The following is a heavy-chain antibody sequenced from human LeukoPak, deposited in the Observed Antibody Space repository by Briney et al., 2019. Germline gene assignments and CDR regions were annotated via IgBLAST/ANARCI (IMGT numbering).Heavy chain of an antibody. V-gene: IGHV1-2*02. CDR1: GYTFTGYY. J-gene: IGHJ4*02. CDR2: INPNSGGT. D-gene: IGHD3-3*01. CDR3: ARDFWSGSAYFDY. Sequence: GASVKVSCKASGYTFTGYYMHWVRQAPGQGLEWMGWINPNSGGTNYAQKFQGRVTMTRDTSISTAYMELSRLRSDDTAVYYCARDFWSGSAYFDYWGQGTLVTVSS.